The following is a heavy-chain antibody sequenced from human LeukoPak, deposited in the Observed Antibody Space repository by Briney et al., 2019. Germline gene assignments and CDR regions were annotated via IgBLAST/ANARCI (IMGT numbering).Heavy chain of an antibody. CDR3: AKDKGSSRRNANFHH. D-gene: IGHD6-13*01. V-gene: IGHV3-7*03. Sequence: GGSLRLSCAASGFTFSSYWMSWVRQAPGKGLEWVANVKQDGSEKYYVDSVKGRFTISRDNAKNSLYLQMNSLRAEDTALYYCAKDKGSSRRNANFHHWGQGTLVTVSS. CDR1: GFTFSSYW. CDR2: VKQDGSEK. J-gene: IGHJ1*01.